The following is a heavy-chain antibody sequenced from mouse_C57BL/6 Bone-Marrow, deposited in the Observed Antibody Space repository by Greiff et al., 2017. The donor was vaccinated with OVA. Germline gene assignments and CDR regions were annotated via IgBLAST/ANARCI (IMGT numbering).Heavy chain of an antibody. Sequence: QVQLQQPGAELVRPGSSVKLSCKASGYTFTSYWMHWVKQRPIQGLEWIGNIDPSDSETHYNQKFKDKATLTVDKSSSTAYMQLSSLTSEDSAVYYGARGAYYSNPYYFDYWGQGTTLTVSS. V-gene: IGHV1-52*01. D-gene: IGHD2-5*01. CDR3: ARGAYYSNPYYFDY. CDR2: IDPSDSET. CDR1: GYTFTSYW. J-gene: IGHJ2*01.